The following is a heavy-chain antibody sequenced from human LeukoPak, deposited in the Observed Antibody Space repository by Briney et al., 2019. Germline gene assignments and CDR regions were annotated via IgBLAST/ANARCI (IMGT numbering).Heavy chain of an antibody. Sequence: SETLSLTCTVSGGSFISSTNYWGWIRQPPGKGLEWIGGIYYTGSTYYNPSLKSRVTISVDTSKNQFSLKLSSVTAADTAVYYCARQDLTGCDYWGQGTLVTVSS. V-gene: IGHV4-39*01. J-gene: IGHJ4*02. CDR1: GGSFISSTNY. D-gene: IGHD3-9*01. CDR3: ARQDLTGCDY. CDR2: IYYTGST.